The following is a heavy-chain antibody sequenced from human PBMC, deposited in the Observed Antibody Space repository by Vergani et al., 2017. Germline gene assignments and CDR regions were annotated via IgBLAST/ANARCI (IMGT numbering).Heavy chain of an antibody. V-gene: IGHV1-69*06. CDR1: GGTFSSYA. J-gene: IGHJ4*02. D-gene: IGHD2-15*01. CDR3: ASHSDCSGGSCYSLVMGY. CDR2: IIPIFGTA. Sequence: QVQLVQSGAEVKKPGSSVKVSCKASGGTFSSYAISWVRQAPGQGLEWMGGIIPIFGTANYAQKFQGRVTITADKSTSTAYMELSSLRSEDTAVYYCASHSDCSGGSCYSLVMGYWGQGTLVTVSS.